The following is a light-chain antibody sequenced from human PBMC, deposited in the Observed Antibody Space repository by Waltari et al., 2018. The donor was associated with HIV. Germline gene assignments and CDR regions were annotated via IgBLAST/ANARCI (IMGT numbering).Light chain of an antibody. V-gene: IGKV1-8*01. CDR1: QGVSHF. CDR2: AAS. Sequence: AIHMTQSPPSLSASTGDRVTITCRASQGVSHFVACYQQKPGEAPRLLISAASTLQREVPSRFSGSGSDTDFSLTSSCLQSGDFATYYCQQYYSFPLTFGGGTRVEVK. CDR3: QQYYSFPLT. J-gene: IGKJ4*01.